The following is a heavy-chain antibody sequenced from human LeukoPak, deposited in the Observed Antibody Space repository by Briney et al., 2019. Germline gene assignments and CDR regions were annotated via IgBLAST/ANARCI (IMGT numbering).Heavy chain of an antibody. Sequence: SETLSLTCAVYDESLNGHYWSWIRQPPGKGLEWIGEMNDSGRTTYNPSLESRATISAERSKNQFSLKLTSVTAADTAVYYCASGSWSRRFAPWGQGTLVTVSS. CDR1: DESLNGHY. V-gene: IGHV4-34*01. J-gene: IGHJ5*02. D-gene: IGHD1-14*01. CDR3: ASGSWSRRFAP. CDR2: MNDSGRT.